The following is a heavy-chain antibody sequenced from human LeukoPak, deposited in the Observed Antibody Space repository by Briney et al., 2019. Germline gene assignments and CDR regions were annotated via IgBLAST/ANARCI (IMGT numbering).Heavy chain of an antibody. CDR3: ARVGPPYGSHNWFDP. CDR1: GDSVSSNSAV. J-gene: IGHJ5*02. V-gene: IGHV6-1*01. CDR2: TYYRSKWYN. D-gene: IGHD1-26*01. Sequence: SQTLSLTSAISGDSVSSNSAVWNWIRQSPLRGLEWLGRTYYRSKWYNDYAVSVKSRITINPDTSKNQFSLQLNSVTPEDTAVYYCARVGPPYGSHNWFDPWGQGTLVTVSS.